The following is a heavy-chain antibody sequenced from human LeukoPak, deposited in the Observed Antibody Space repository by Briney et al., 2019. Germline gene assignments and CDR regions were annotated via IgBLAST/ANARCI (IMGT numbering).Heavy chain of an antibody. CDR2: IRYDGSNK. CDR3: AKILTAVTSYYYGMDV. Sequence: GGSLRLPCAASGFTFSSYGMHWVRQAPGKGLEWVAFIRYDGSNKYYADSVKGRFTISRDNSKNTLYLQMHSLRAEDTAVYYCAKILTAVTSYYYGMDVWGQGTTVTVSS. J-gene: IGHJ6*02. CDR1: GFTFSSYG. V-gene: IGHV3-30*02. D-gene: IGHD4-11*01.